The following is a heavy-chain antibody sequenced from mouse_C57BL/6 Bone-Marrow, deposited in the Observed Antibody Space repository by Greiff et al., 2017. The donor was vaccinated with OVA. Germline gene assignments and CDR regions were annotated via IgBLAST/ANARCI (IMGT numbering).Heavy chain of an antibody. V-gene: IGHV1-55*01. J-gene: IGHJ3*01. D-gene: IGHD2-4*01. CDR2: IYPGSGST. CDR3: ARGIYYEFAY. CDR1: GYTFTSYW. Sequence: QVHVKQPGAELVKPGASVKMSCKASGYTFTSYWITWVKQRPGQGLEWIGDIYPGSGSTNYNEKFKSKATLTVDTSSSTAYMQLSSLTSEDSAVYYCARGIYYEFAYWGQGTLVTVSA.